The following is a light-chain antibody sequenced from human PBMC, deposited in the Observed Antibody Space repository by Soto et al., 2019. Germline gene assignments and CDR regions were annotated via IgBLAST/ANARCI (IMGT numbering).Light chain of an antibody. V-gene: IGKV1-5*03. Sequence: DIQMTQSPSPLSASVGDRVSMPCLASQNISTWLAWYQQKAGKAPNLLIYTASHLESRVPPRFSGSGSGTEFTLTISSLQPDDFATYYCQQYKSYPWTFGQGTNVDNK. CDR1: QNISTW. CDR2: TAS. CDR3: QQYKSYPWT. J-gene: IGKJ1*01.